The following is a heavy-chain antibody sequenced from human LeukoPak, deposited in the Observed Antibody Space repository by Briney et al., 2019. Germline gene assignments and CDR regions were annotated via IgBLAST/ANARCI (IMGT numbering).Heavy chain of an antibody. D-gene: IGHD2-15*01. CDR1: GGSVSSGSYY. Sequence: PSETLSLTCTVSGGSVSSGSYYWSWIRQPPGKGLEWIGYIYYSGSTYYNPSLKSRVTISVDTSKNQFSLKLSSVTAADTAVYYCAREPTNCSGGSCYGWFGPWGQGTLVTASS. V-gene: IGHV4-61*01. J-gene: IGHJ5*02. CDR3: AREPTNCSGGSCYGWFGP. CDR2: IYYSGST.